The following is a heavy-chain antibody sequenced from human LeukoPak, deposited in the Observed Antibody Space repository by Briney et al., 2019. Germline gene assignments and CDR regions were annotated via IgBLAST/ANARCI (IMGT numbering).Heavy chain of an antibody. CDR3: ARVVDHDYGDYYLDY. V-gene: IGHV3-23*01. D-gene: IGHD4-17*01. J-gene: IGHJ4*02. CDR2: ISGSGGST. CDR1: GFTFSSYE. Sequence: GGSLRLSCAASGFTFSSYEMNWVRQAPGKGLEWVSAISGSGGSTYYADSVKGRFTISRDNSKNTLYLQMNSLRAEDTAVYYCARVVDHDYGDYYLDYWGQGTLVTVSS.